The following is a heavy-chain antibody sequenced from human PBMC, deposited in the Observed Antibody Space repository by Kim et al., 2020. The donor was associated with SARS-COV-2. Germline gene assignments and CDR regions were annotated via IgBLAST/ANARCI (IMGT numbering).Heavy chain of an antibody. Sequence: SETLSLTCTVSGGSVSSGSYYWSWIRQPPGKGLEWIGYIYYSGSTNYNPSLKSRVTISVDTSKNQFSLKLSSVTAADMAVYYCGREPPFSGYGWFDPWGQGTLVTVSS. J-gene: IGHJ5*02. CDR3: GREPPFSGYGWFDP. CDR2: IYYSGST. D-gene: IGHD5-12*01. CDR1: GGSVSSGSYY. V-gene: IGHV4-61*01.